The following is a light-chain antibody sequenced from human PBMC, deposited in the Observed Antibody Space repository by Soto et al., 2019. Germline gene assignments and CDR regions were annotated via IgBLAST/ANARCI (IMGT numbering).Light chain of an antibody. CDR2: GAF. J-gene: IGKJ3*01. CDR3: QQYGVSPLT. Sequence: EIVLTQSPGTLSLSPGETATVSCRATESLITKALAWYQQKPGQAPRLLIYGAFTRDAAIPDRFNGSGSGTDFALTISRLELEDSAVYHCQQYGVSPLTFGPGTKVEIK. CDR1: ESLITKA. V-gene: IGKV3-20*01.